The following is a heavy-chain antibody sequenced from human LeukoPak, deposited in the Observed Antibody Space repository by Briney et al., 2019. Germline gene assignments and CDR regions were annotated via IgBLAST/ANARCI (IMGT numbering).Heavy chain of an antibody. J-gene: IGHJ6*02. CDR1: GGSISSYY. D-gene: IGHD2-2*01. V-gene: IGHV4-4*07. CDR3: ARGGTALGYCSSTSCRYYYYGMDV. Sequence: AETLSLTCTVSGGSISSYYWSWIRQPTGKGLEWIGRIYTSGSTKYNPSLKSRVTMSVDTSKNQFSLKLSSVTAADTAVYYCARGGTALGYCSSTSCRYYYYGMDVWGQGTTVTVSS. CDR2: IYTSGST.